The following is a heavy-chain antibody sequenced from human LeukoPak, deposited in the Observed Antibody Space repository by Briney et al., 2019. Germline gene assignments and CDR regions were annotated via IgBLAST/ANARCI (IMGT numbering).Heavy chain of an antibody. V-gene: IGHV3-30-3*01. CDR3: AREGSYGTATFDY. CDR2: ISYDGSNK. Sequence: GGSLRLSCAASGFTFSSYAMHWVRQAPGKGLEWVAVISYDGSNKYYADSVKGRFTISRDNSKNTLYLQMNSLRAEDTAVYYCAREGSYGTATFDYWGQGTLVTVSS. J-gene: IGHJ4*02. D-gene: IGHD1-26*01. CDR1: GFTFSSYA.